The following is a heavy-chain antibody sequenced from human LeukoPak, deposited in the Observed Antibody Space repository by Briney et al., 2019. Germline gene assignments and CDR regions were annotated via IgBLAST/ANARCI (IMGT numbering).Heavy chain of an antibody. CDR3: ARGNYYDSSGYYSVPYFDY. Sequence: PSETLSLTCTVSGGSISSYYWSWIRQPPGKGLEWIGYIYYSGSTYYNPSLKSRVTISVDTSKNQFSLKLSSVTAADTAVYYCARGNYYDSSGYYSVPYFDYWGQGTLVTVSS. CDR1: GGSISSYY. J-gene: IGHJ4*02. V-gene: IGHV4-59*08. CDR2: IYYSGST. D-gene: IGHD3-22*01.